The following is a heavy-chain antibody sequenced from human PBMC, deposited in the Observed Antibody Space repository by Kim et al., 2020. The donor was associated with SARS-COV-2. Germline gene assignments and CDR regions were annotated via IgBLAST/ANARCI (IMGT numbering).Heavy chain of an antibody. V-gene: IGHV4-34*01. D-gene: IGHD5-18*01. Sequence: TNYNPSLRSRVTISVDTSKNQFSLKLSSVTAADTAVYYCARGEATANFGYWGQGTLVTVSS. J-gene: IGHJ4*02. CDR2: T. CDR3: ARGEATANFGY.